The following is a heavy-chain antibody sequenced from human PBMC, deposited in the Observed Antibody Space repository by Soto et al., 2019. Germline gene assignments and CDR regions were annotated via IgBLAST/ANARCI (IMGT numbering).Heavy chain of an antibody. Sequence: KSSATLSLTCTVSGGSISSSSYYWGWIRQPPGKGLEWIGSIYYSGSTYYNPSLKSRVTISVDTSKNQFSLKLSSVTAADTAVYYCARHDTEVIVSAGWFDPWGQGTLVTVSS. CDR3: ARHDTEVIVSAGWFDP. CDR1: GGSISSSSYY. CDR2: IYYSGST. J-gene: IGHJ5*02. D-gene: IGHD3-16*02. V-gene: IGHV4-39*01.